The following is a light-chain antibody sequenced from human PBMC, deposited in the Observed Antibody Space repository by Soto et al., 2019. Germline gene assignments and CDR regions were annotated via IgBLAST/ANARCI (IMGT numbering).Light chain of an antibody. J-gene: IGKJ2*01. CDR3: LQYDNLPVT. Sequence: DIQMTQSPSSLSASVGDRVTITCQASQDISNYLNWYQQKPGKAPKLLIYDASNLETGVPSRFSGSGSGTDFTFTISSLQPEDTATYYCLQYDNLPVTFGQGTKLEIK. V-gene: IGKV1-33*01. CDR2: DAS. CDR1: QDISNY.